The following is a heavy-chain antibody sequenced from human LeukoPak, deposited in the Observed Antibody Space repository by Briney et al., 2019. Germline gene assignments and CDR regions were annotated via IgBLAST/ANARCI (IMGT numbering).Heavy chain of an antibody. Sequence: SETLSLTCTVSGGSISSYYWSWIRQPPGKGLEWIGYIYYSGSTNYNPSLKSRVTISVDTSKNQFSLKLSSMTAADTAVYYCARDALAGYGYDWFDPWGQGTLVTVSS. J-gene: IGHJ5*02. D-gene: IGHD5-18*01. V-gene: IGHV4-59*01. CDR1: GGSISSYY. CDR2: IYYSGST. CDR3: ARDALAGYGYDWFDP.